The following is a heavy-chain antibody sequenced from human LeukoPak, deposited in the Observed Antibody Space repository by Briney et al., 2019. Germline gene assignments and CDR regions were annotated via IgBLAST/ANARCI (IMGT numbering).Heavy chain of an antibody. D-gene: IGHD3-3*01. CDR1: GFTFDDYA. J-gene: IGHJ5*02. CDR2: ISGDVGST. Sequence: GGSLRLSCAASGFTFDDYAMHWVRQAPGKGLEWVSLISGDVGSTYFADSVKGRFTISRDNSKNSLYLQMNSLRTEDTALYYCAKDRYYDFCLRFDPWGQGTLVTASS. CDR3: AKDRYYDFCLRFDP. V-gene: IGHV3-43*02.